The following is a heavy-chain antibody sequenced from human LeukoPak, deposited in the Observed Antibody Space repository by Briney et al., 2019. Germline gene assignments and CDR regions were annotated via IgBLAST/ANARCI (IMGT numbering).Heavy chain of an antibody. CDR1: GGSFSSSSYY. CDR2: IYYSGNT. Sequence: SETLSLTCSVSGGSFSSSSYYWGWIRQPPGKGLEWIGSIYYSGNTYYNSSLKSRVTISGDTSKNQFSLKLSSVTAADTAVYYCARESYYDSRGYSHDAFDIWGQGTMVTVSS. V-gene: IGHV4-39*07. D-gene: IGHD3-22*01. CDR3: ARESYYDSRGYSHDAFDI. J-gene: IGHJ3*02.